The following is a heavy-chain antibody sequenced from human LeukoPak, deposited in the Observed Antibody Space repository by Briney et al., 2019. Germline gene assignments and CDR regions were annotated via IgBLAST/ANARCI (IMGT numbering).Heavy chain of an antibody. CDR3: AMGGGLGIVDY. J-gene: IGHJ4*02. CDR1: GGSISSGTYY. CDR2: ISTSGST. V-gene: IGHV4-61*02. D-gene: IGHD7-27*01. Sequence: SSETLSLTCTVSGGSISSGTYYWRWIRQPAGRGLEWIGRISTSGSTDYNPSLKSRVTISVDMSKNQFSLKLSSVTAADTAVYYCAMGGGLGIVDYWGQGTLVTVSS.